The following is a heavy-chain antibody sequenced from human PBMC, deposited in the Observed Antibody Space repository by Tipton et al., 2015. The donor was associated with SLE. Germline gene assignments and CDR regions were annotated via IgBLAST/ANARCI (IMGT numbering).Heavy chain of an antibody. D-gene: IGHD6-19*01. V-gene: IGHV3-30*04. Sequence: SLRLSCAASGFTFSSYAMHWVRQAPGKGLEWVAVISYDGSNKYYADSVKGRFTISRDNSKNTLYLQMNSLRAEDTAVYYCARRRGGWYVMDYWGQGTLVTVSS. CDR2: ISYDGSNK. J-gene: IGHJ4*02. CDR1: GFTFSSYA. CDR3: ARRRGGWYVMDY.